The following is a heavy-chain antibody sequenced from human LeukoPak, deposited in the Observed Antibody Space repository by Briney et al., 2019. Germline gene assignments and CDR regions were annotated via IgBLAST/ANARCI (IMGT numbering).Heavy chain of an antibody. CDR3: ARAGSHRNSGYDY. J-gene: IGHJ4*02. V-gene: IGHV3-48*04. Sequence: PGRSLRLSCAASGFTFSSYIMNWVRQAPGKGLEWVSYISSTGTIYYADSVEGRFTISRDNAKNSLYLQMNSLRAEDTAVYYCARAGSHRNSGYDYWGQGTLVTVSS. CDR2: ISSTGTI. CDR1: GFTFSSYI. D-gene: IGHD5-12*01.